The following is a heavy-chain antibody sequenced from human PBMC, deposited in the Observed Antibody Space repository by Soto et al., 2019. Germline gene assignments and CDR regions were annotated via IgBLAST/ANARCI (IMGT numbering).Heavy chain of an antibody. Sequence: SETLSLTCTVSGGSISSSSYYWGWIRQPPGKGLEWIGSIYYSGSTYYNPSLKSRVTISVDTSKNQFSLKLSSVTAADTAVYYCASLYSSSPFDYWGQGTLVTVS. V-gene: IGHV4-39*01. CDR3: ASLYSSSPFDY. J-gene: IGHJ4*02. D-gene: IGHD6-6*01. CDR2: IYYSGST. CDR1: GGSISSSSYY.